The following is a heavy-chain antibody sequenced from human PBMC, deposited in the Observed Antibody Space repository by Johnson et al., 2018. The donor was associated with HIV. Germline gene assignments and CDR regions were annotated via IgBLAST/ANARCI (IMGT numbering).Heavy chain of an antibody. CDR2: ISSDGSNK. V-gene: IGHV3-30*18. J-gene: IGHJ3*02. Sequence: QVQLVESGGGVVQPGRSLRLSCAASGFTFSSYVIHWVRQPPGKGLEWVAVISSDGSNKYYVDSVKGRFTISRDNSKNTLYLQMNSLRPEDTAVYYCAKILSSRYTVTTLADDAFDIWGQGTMVTVSS. CDR1: GFTFSSYV. CDR3: AKILSSRYTVTTLADDAFDI. D-gene: IGHD4-11*01.